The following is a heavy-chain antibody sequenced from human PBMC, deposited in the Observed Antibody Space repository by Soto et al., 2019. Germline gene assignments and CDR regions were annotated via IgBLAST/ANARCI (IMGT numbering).Heavy chain of an antibody. J-gene: IGHJ6*02. D-gene: IGHD3-3*01. CDR2: IYYSGST. CDR3: MDFWSPYAPGDYYYGMDV. V-gene: IGHV4-39*01. Sequence: SETLSLTCTVSGGSISSSSYYWGWIRQPPGKGLEWIGSIYYSGSTYYNPSLKSRITISVATSKNQFSLKLSSVTAADTAVYYCMDFWSPYAPGDYYYGMDVWGQGTTVTVSS. CDR1: GGSISSSSYY.